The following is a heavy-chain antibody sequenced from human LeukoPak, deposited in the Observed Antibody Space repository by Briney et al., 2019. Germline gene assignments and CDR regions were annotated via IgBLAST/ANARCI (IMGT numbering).Heavy chain of an antibody. V-gene: IGHV1-2*02. Sequence: GASVKVSCKASGYTFTGYYMHWVRQAPGQGLEWMGWINPNSGGTNYAQEFQGRVTMTRDTSISTAYMELSRLRSDDTAVYYCARSYCSSTSCYEGAFDYWGQGTLVTVSS. CDR2: INPNSGGT. J-gene: IGHJ4*02. CDR1: GYTFTGYY. CDR3: ARSYCSSTSCYEGAFDY. D-gene: IGHD2-2*01.